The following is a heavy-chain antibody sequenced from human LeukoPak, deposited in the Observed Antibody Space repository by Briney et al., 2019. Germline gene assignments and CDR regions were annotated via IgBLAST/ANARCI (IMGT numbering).Heavy chain of an antibody. J-gene: IGHJ4*02. Sequence: ASVKVSCKASGYTFTGYYMHWVRQAPGQGLEWMGWINPNSGGTNYAQKFQGRVTMTRDTSISTAYMELSRLRSDDTAVYYCAVAASDTGRADVDYWAQGTLVTVSS. CDR2: INPNSGGT. CDR1: GYTFTGYY. V-gene: IGHV1-2*02. CDR3: AVAASDTGRADVDY. D-gene: IGHD6-25*01.